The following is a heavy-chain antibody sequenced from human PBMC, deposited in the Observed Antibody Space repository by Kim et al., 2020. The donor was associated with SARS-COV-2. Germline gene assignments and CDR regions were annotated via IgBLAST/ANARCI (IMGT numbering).Heavy chain of an antibody. Sequence: GGSLRLSCAASGFTFNNYWMHWVRQAPGKGLVWVSRITNDGSNTIFADSVKGRFTISRDNAKNTLYLQMNSLRAEDTAVYYCARTFNRGFNNWGQGTLVT. CDR3: ARTFNRGFNN. CDR1: GFTFNNYW. CDR2: ITNDGSNT. V-gene: IGHV3-74*01. D-gene: IGHD3-16*01. J-gene: IGHJ4*02.